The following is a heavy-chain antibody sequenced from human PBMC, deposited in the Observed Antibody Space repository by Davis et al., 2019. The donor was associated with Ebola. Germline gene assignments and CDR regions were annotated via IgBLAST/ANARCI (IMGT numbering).Heavy chain of an antibody. CDR1: GFSLSTSGMC. D-gene: IGHD3-22*01. J-gene: IGHJ6*02. Sequence: SGPTLVKPTQTLTLTCTFSGFSLSTSGMCVSWIRQPPGKALEWLARIDWDDDKYYSTSLKTRLTISKDTSKNQVVLTMTNMDPVDTATYYCARISRDSSGYYYYGMDVWGQGTTVTVSS. V-gene: IGHV2-70*11. CDR3: ARISRDSSGYYYYGMDV. CDR2: IDWDDDK.